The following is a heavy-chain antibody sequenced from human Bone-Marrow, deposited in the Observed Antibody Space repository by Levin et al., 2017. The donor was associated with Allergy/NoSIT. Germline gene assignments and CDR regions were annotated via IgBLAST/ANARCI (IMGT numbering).Heavy chain of an antibody. D-gene: IGHD3-9*01. CDR1: GGSFSGYY. Sequence: SETLSLTCAVYGGSFSGYYWSWIRQPPGKGLEWIGEINHSGSTNYNPSLKSRVTISVDTSKNQFSLKLSSVTAADTAVYYCARVGPYYDILTGYSGFDYWGQGTLVTVSS. J-gene: IGHJ4*02. CDR3: ARVGPYYDILTGYSGFDY. V-gene: IGHV4-34*01. CDR2: INHSGST.